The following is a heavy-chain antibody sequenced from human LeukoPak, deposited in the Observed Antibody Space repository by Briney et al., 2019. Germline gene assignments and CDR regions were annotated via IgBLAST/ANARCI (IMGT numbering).Heavy chain of an antibody. CDR3: ARASGSSWYVSRLHAYYYYMDV. CDR1: GGSIISTTYY. J-gene: IGHJ6*03. CDR2: IDYSGST. D-gene: IGHD6-13*01. Sequence: KASETLSLTCTVSGGSIISTTYYWGWIRQPPGEGPEWIGSIDYSGSTYYNPSLKSRVTISVDTSKNQFSLNLSSVTAADTAVYSCARASGSSWYVSRLHAYYYYMDVWGKGTTVTVSS. V-gene: IGHV4-39*07.